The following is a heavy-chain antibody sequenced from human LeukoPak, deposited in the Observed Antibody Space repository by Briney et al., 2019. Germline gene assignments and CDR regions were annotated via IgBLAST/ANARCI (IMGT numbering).Heavy chain of an antibody. J-gene: IGHJ4*02. CDR1: GFTFDDYG. V-gene: IGHV3-20*04. D-gene: IGHD3-3*01. CDR3: ARDYADRTYYDFWGGYYPDY. CDR2: INWNGGST. Sequence: GGSLRLSCAASGFTFDDYGMSWVRQAPGKGLEWVSGINWNGGSTGYADSAKGRFTISRDNAKNSLYLQMNSLRAEDTALYYCARDYADRTYYDFWGGYYPDYWGQGTLVTVSS.